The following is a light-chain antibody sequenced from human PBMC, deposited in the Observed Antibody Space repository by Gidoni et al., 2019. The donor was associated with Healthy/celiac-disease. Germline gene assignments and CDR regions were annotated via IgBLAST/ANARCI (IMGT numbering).Light chain of an antibody. J-gene: IGKJ1*01. Sequence: ETVFTQSPGTLSLSPEERATLSCRASQRISSSYLAWYQQKPGQAPRLLIYGASSRATDIPDRFSGSGSGTDFTLTISRLEPEDSAVYYCQQYGSAPRTFGQGTKVEIK. CDR3: QQYGSAPRT. CDR1: QRISSSY. CDR2: GAS. V-gene: IGKV3-20*01.